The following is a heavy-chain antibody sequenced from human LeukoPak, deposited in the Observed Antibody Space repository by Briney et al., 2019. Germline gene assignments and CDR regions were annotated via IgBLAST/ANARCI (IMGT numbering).Heavy chain of an antibody. D-gene: IGHD3-3*01. CDR1: GFTFSSYA. Sequence: GGSLRLSCAPSGFTFSSYAMSWVRQAPGKGLEWVSAISGSGGSTYYADSVKGRFTISRDNSKNTLYLQMNSLRAEDTAVYYCANSAVDYDFWSGYYFDYWGQGTLVTVSS. V-gene: IGHV3-23*01. CDR3: ANSAVDYDFWSGYYFDY. J-gene: IGHJ4*02. CDR2: ISGSGGST.